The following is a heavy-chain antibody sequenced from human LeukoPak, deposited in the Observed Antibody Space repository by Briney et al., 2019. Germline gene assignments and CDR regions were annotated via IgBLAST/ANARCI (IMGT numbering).Heavy chain of an antibody. V-gene: IGHV3-74*03. J-gene: IGHJ4*02. CDR1: GFTITNYW. CDR2: INSDGSIT. CDR3: ARADILGAYYYGSGSPDY. D-gene: IGHD3-10*01. Sequence: GGSLRLSCAASGFTITNYWMHWVRQAPGKGLVWVSRINSDGSITTYEGSVKGRFTISRDNAKNMLYLQMDSLRAEDTAVCYCARADILGAYYYGSGSPDYWGQGTLVTVSS.